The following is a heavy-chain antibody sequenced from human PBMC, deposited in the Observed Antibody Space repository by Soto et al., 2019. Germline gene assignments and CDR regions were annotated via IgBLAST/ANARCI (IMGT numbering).Heavy chain of an antibody. V-gene: IGHV4-30-4*01. CDR3: ASNSYGYTVYDY. Sequence: QVQLQESGPGLVKPSQTLSLTCTVSGGSISSCDYYWSWIRQPPGKGLEWIGYIYYSGSTYYNPSLKSQVTISVDTSKNQFSLKLSSVTAADTAVYYCASNSYGYTVYDYWGQGTLVTVSS. CDR1: GGSISSCDYY. J-gene: IGHJ4*02. CDR2: IYYSGST. D-gene: IGHD5-18*01.